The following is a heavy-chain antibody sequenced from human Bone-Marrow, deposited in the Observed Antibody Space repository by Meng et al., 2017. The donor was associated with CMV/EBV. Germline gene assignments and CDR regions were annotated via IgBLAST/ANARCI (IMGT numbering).Heavy chain of an antibody. D-gene: IGHD3-3*01. CDR2: IIPILGIA. CDR1: GGTFSSYT. CDR3: ARDRVIGYYDFWSGLDAFDI. J-gene: IGHJ3*02. Sequence: SVKVSCKASGGTFSSYTISWVRQAPGQGLEWMGRIIPILGIANYAQKFQGRVTITADKSTSTAYMELSSLRSEDTAVYYCARDRVIGYYDFWSGLDAFDIWGQGTMVTVSS. V-gene: IGHV1-69*04.